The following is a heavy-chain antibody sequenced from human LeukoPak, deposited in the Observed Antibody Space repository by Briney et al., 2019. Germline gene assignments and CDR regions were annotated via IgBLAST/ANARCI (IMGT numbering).Heavy chain of an antibody. CDR3: AKDPSYNWNYLTY. Sequence: GGSLRLSCAASGFSFSSYGMHWVRQAPGKGLEWVAVILYDGSNKYYADSVKGRFTISRDNSKNTLYLQMNSLRAEDTAVYYCAKDPSYNWNYLTYWGQGTLVTVSS. CDR2: ILYDGSNK. CDR1: GFSFSSYG. D-gene: IGHD1-20*01. V-gene: IGHV3-30*18. J-gene: IGHJ4*02.